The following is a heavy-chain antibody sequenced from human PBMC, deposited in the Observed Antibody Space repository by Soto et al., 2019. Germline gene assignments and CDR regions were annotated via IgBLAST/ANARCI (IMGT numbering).Heavy chain of an antibody. V-gene: IGHV3-30*18. CDR2: ISYDGINK. Sequence: QVQLVESGGGVVQPGRSLRLSCAASGFTFSSYGMHWVRQAPGKGLEWVAVISYDGINKYYADSVKGRFTISRDNSKNTLYLQINSLRAEDTAVYYCAKGILWFGELSWGQGTMVTVSS. J-gene: IGHJ3*01. CDR1: GFTFSSYG. D-gene: IGHD3-10*01. CDR3: AKGILWFGELS.